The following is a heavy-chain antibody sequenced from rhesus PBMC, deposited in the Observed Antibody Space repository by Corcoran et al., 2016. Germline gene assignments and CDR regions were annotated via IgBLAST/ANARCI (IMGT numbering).Heavy chain of an antibody. CDR1: GGSISSGYYS. V-gene: IGHV4-122*02. J-gene: IGHJ4*01. CDR3: ARDTVAAPFDY. Sequence: QVQLQESGPGLVKPSETLSLTCAVSGGSISSGYYSWSWIRQPPGKGLEWIGYITYGGSTSYNPSLKSRVTISRDTSKNQCSLKLSSVTAADTAVYYCARDTVAAPFDYWGQGVLVTVSS. D-gene: IGHD4-29*01. CDR2: ITYGGST.